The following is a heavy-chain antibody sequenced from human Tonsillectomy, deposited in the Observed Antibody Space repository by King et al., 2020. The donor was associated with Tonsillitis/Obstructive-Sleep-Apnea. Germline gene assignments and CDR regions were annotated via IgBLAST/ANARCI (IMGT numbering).Heavy chain of an antibody. J-gene: IGHJ4*02. CDR1: GFTFSSYS. V-gene: IGHV3-21*01. CDR3: ARDQGGWSGSYDY. CDR2: IISICIVI. D-gene: IGHD1-26*01. Sequence: VQLVGAGGGLVKPGGSLRLSCAASGFTFSSYSMNWVRPAPGEGLEGVSSIISICIVIYFADSVKGRFTISRDNAKNSLYLQMNSLGAEDTAVYYCARDQGGWSGSYDYWGQGTLVTVSS.